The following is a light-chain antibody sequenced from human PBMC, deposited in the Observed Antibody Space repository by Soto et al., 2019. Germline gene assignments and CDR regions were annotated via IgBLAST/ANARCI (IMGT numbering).Light chain of an antibody. Sequence: QSALTQPPSVSGSPGQSVTISCTGTSSDVGSNNHVSWYQQPPGTAPKLIIYEVINRPSGVPDRFSGSKSANTASLTISGLQPEDEADYYCSSFTGSKTYVFGTGTKVTGL. CDR3: SSFTGSKTYV. V-gene: IGLV2-18*02. CDR2: EVI. CDR1: SSDVGSNNH. J-gene: IGLJ1*01.